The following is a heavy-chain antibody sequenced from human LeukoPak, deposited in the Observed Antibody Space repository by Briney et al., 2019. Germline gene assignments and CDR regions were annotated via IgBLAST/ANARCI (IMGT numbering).Heavy chain of an antibody. V-gene: IGHV3-9*01. CDR3: AKGPGGGTLTGYNYWYFDL. CDR1: GSTFDDYA. D-gene: IGHD3-9*01. Sequence: GGSLRLSCAASGSTFDDYAMHWVRQAPGKGLEWVSSISWNSGSIGYADSVKGRFTISGDNAKKSLYMQMNSLRAEDSAIYYCAKGPGGGTLTGYNYWYFDLWGRGTLVTVSS. J-gene: IGHJ2*01. CDR2: ISWNSGSI.